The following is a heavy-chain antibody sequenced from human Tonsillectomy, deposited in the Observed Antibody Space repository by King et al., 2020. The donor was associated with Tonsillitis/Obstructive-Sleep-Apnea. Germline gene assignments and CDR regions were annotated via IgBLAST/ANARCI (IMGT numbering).Heavy chain of an antibody. Sequence: EVQLVESGGGLVQPGGSLRLSCAASGFTFSDYWMHWVRRVPGKGLVWVSRINSDGSSTTYADSVKGRFTISRDNAKNKLYLQMNSLRADDTAVYYCARPPYGGNSDDAFDIWGQGTMVTVSS. CDR3: ARPPYGGNSDDAFDI. J-gene: IGHJ3*02. CDR2: INSDGSST. D-gene: IGHD4-23*01. V-gene: IGHV3-74*01. CDR1: GFTFSDYW.